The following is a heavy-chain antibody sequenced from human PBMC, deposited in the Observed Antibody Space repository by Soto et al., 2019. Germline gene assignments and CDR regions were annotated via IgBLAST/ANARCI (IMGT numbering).Heavy chain of an antibody. D-gene: IGHD3-10*01. CDR1: GYTFTGYY. J-gene: IGHJ6*02. CDR2: INPNSGGT. CDR3: ARGGSLWFGELSAYYYGMDV. Sequence: QVQLVQSGAEVKKPGASVKVSCKASGYTFTGYYMHWVRQAPGQGLEWMGWINPNSGGTNYAQKFQSWVTMTRETCISTAYMELSRLRSDDTAVYYCARGGSLWFGELSAYYYGMDVWGQGTTVTVSS. V-gene: IGHV1-2*04.